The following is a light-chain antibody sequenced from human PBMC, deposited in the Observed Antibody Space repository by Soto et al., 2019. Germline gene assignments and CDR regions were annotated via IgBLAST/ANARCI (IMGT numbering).Light chain of an antibody. CDR2: DVT. CDR3: SSYASGNNLV. V-gene: IGLV2-11*01. CDR1: SSDVGGYNY. Sequence: QSALTQPRSVSGSPGQSVTISCTGTSSDVGGYNYVSWYQQHPGRAPKFMIYDVTKRPSGVPDRFSGSKSGNTASLTISGLQVEDEADYYCSSYASGNNLVFGGGTKLTVL. J-gene: IGLJ2*01.